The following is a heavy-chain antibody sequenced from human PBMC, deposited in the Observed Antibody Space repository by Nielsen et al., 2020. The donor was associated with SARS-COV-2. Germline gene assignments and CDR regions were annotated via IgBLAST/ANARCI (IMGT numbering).Heavy chain of an antibody. J-gene: IGHJ4*02. CDR3: ARLGQWLVLDY. D-gene: IGHD6-19*01. V-gene: IGHV3-21*01. Sequence: GESLKISCAASGFTFSSYSMNWVRQAPGKGLEWVSSISSSSSYIYYADSVKGRFTISRDNAKNSLYLQMNSLRAEDTAVYYCARLGQWLVLDYWGQGTLVTVFS. CDR1: GFTFSSYS. CDR2: ISSSSSYI.